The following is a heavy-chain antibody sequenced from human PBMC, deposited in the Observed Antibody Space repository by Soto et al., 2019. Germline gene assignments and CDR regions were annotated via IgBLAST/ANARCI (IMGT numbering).Heavy chain of an antibody. CDR3: AKNPGYYYDSTGYHFDY. V-gene: IGHV3-23*01. CDR1: GFTFSSYA. CDR2: ISGSGGST. Sequence: GGSLRLSCAASGFTFSSYAMSWVRQAPGKGLEWVSTISGSGGSTYYVDSVKGRFTISRDNSKNTLYLQMNSLRAEDTAVYYCAKNPGYYYDSTGYHFDYWGQGTLVTVSS. D-gene: IGHD3-22*01. J-gene: IGHJ4*02.